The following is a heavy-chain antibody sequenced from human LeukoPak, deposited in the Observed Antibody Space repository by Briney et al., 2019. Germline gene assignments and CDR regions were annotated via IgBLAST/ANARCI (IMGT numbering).Heavy chain of an antibody. D-gene: IGHD4-17*01. CDR3: VRDMTKVTTCYLQH. J-gene: IGHJ1*01. Sequence: GGSLRLSCAASGFTFSSYSMNWVRQGPGKGLEWVSSISGRNSYIYYADSVKGRFTISRDNAENSLYLQMNSLRAEDTAVYYCVRDMTKVTTCYLQHWGQGTLVTVSS. CDR2: ISGRNSYI. CDR1: GFTFSSYS. V-gene: IGHV3-21*01.